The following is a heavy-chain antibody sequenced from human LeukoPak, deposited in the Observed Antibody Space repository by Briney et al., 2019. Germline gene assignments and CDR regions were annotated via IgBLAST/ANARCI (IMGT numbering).Heavy chain of an antibody. Sequence: PGGSLRLSCAASGFTFDDYGMSRVRQAPGKGLEWVSGINWNGGSTGYADSVKGRFTISRDNAKNSLYLQMNSLRAEDTALYYCATESVTIFGVGTYFDYWGQGTLVTVSS. V-gene: IGHV3-20*04. CDR2: INWNGGST. CDR1: GFTFDDYG. CDR3: ATESVTIFGVGTYFDY. J-gene: IGHJ4*02. D-gene: IGHD3-3*01.